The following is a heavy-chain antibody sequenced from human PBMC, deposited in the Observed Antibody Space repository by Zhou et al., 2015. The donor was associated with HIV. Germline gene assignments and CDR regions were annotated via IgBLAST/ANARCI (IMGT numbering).Heavy chain of an antibody. V-gene: IGHV3-30-3*01. J-gene: IGHJ1*01. CDR1: GFSFGSYA. D-gene: IGHD2-15*01. CDR3: ARDSEAGGSRVSHFQH. CDR2: ISYDGSHI. Sequence: QVQLVESGGRRGPAWGRSLRLSCAASGFSFGSYAMHWVRQAPGKGLDWVAVISYDGSHIYYADSVKGRFTISRDNSKNTLYLQMNSLRTEDTAVYYCARDSEAGGSRVSHFQHWGQGTLVHRIL.